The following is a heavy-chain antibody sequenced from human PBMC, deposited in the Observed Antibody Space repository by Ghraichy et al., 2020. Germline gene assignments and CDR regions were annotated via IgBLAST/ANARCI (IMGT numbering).Heavy chain of an antibody. Sequence: GGSLRLSCAASGFTFSSFWLRLVRQAPGKWLEWVANIKQDGSEKYYVDSVKGRFTISRDNAKNSLYLQMNSLRVEDTAVYYCARVKGGEDGWFDPWGQGTLVKVSS. CDR3: ARVKGGEDGWFDP. D-gene: IGHD4-17*01. CDR1: GFTFSSFW. J-gene: IGHJ5*02. V-gene: IGHV3-7*01. CDR2: IKQDGSEK.